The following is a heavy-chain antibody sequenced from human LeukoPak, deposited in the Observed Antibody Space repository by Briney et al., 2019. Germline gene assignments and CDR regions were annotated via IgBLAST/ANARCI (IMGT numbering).Heavy chain of an antibody. Sequence: PGGSLRLSCAASGFTFSSYEMNWVRQAPGKGLEWVSYISSSGSTIYYADSVKGRFTISRDNAKNSLYLQMNSLRAEDTAVYYCARDTTYYYDSSGYPDYWGQGTLVTVSS. CDR1: GFTFSSYE. CDR3: ARDTTYYYDSSGYPDY. V-gene: IGHV3-48*03. J-gene: IGHJ4*02. D-gene: IGHD3-22*01. CDR2: ISSSGSTI.